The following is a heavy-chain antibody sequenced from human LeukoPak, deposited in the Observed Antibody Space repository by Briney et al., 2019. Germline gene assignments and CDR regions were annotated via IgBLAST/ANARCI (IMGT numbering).Heavy chain of an antibody. D-gene: IGHD4-23*01. Sequence: ASVKVSCKAPGYTFTSYGISWVRQAPGQGLEWMGWISAYNGNTNYAQKFQGRVTVTADASTSTAYMELSSLRSEDTAVYYCARSNYGGHSGVWFDPWGQGTLVTVSS. CDR2: ISAYNGNT. CDR1: GYTFTSYG. V-gene: IGHV1-18*01. J-gene: IGHJ5*02. CDR3: ARSNYGGHSGVWFDP.